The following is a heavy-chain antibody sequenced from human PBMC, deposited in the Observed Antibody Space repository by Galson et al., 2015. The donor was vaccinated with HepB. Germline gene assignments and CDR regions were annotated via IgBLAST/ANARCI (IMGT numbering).Heavy chain of an antibody. D-gene: IGHD3-3*01. CDR1: GFTFSSYA. CDR3: ARDDWTGYYDFWSGTQRGYYYYGMDV. V-gene: IGHV3-30-3*01. Sequence: SLRLSCAASGFTFSSYAMHWVRQAPGKGLEWVAVISYDGSNKYYADSVKGRFTISRDNSKNTLYLQMNSLRAEDTAVYYCARDDWTGYYDFWSGTQRGYYYYGMDVWGQGTTVTVSS. CDR2: ISYDGSNK. J-gene: IGHJ6*02.